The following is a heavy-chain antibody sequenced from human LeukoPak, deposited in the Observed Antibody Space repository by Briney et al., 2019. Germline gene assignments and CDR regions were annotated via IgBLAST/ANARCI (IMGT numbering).Heavy chain of an antibody. CDR3: AKGLRKLIVGSTEYYFDY. J-gene: IGHJ4*02. CDR2: INSDGSST. D-gene: IGHD1-26*01. Sequence: GSLRLSCAASGFTFISYAIHWVRQAPGKGLVWVSRINSDGSSTSYADSVKGRFTISRDNSKNTLYLQMNSLRAEDTAVYYCAKGLRKLIVGSTEYYFDYWGQGTLVTVSS. V-gene: IGHV3-74*01. CDR1: GFTFISYA.